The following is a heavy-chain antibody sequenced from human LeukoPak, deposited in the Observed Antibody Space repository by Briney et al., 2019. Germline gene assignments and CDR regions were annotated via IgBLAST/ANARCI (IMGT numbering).Heavy chain of an antibody. V-gene: IGHV4-4*08. Sequence: SETLSLTCTVSGGSISSYYWSWIRQPPGKGLEWIGYIYTSGSTNYNPSLKSRVTMSVDTSKNQFSLKLSSVTAADTAVYYCARGGDGYTDAFDIWGQGTMVTVSS. CDR2: IYTSGST. CDR1: GGSISSYY. D-gene: IGHD5-24*01. CDR3: ARGGDGYTDAFDI. J-gene: IGHJ3*02.